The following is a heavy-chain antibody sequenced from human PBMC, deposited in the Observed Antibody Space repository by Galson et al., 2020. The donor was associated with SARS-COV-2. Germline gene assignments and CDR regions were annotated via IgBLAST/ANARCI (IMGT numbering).Heavy chain of an antibody. CDR1: GFSLSTSGMC. J-gene: IGHJ3*02. CDR2: IDWDDDK. V-gene: IGHV2-70*01. Sequence: SGPTLVKPTQTLTLTCTFSGFSLSTSGMCVSWIRQPPGKALEWLALIDWDDDKYYSTSLKTRLTISNNTSKNQVVLTMTNMDPVDTATYYCARTHYDILTGYLDAFDIWGQGTMVTVSS. D-gene: IGHD3-9*01. CDR3: ARTHYDILTGYLDAFDI.